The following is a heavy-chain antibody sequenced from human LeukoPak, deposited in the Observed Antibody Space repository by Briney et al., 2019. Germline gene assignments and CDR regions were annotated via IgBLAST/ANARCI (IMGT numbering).Heavy chain of an antibody. J-gene: IGHJ6*02. Sequence: GGSLRLSCVVSGFNFSDYTMNWVRQAPGRGLEWVSYILYSGSTIKYADSVRGRFTISRDNAKNSLYLQMNSLRAEDTAVYYCARPGGGLGLENYYYYYGMDVWGQGTTVTVSS. CDR1: GFNFSDYT. CDR2: ILYSGSTI. D-gene: IGHD3-16*01. V-gene: IGHV3-48*04. CDR3: ARPGGGLGLENYYYYYGMDV.